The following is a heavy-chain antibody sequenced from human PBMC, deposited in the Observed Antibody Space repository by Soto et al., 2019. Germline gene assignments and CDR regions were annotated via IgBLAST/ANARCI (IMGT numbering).Heavy chain of an antibody. V-gene: IGHV4-39*01. CDR1: GGSISSSSYY. J-gene: IGHJ4*02. CDR2: IYYSGST. CDR3: ARHNAGIAVAGTSFDY. D-gene: IGHD6-19*01. Sequence: QLQLQESGPGLVKPSETLSLTCTVSGGSISSSSYYWGWIRQPPGKGLEWIGSIYYSGSTYYNPSHKRRVTISVDTSKNQFSLKLSSVTAADTAVYYCARHNAGIAVAGTSFDYWGQGTLVTVSS.